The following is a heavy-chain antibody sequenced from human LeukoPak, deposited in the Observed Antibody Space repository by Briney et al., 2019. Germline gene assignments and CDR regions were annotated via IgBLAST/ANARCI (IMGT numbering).Heavy chain of an antibody. CDR3: ARARYYDSSGKSDAFDI. Sequence: GGSLRLSCAASGFTFSNYIMNWVRQAPGKGLEWVSYISSSSRAIYYADSLKGRFTISRDNAKNSLYLQMNSLRDEDTAVYYCARARYYDSSGKSDAFDIWGQGTMVAVSS. V-gene: IGHV3-48*02. CDR2: ISSSSRAI. D-gene: IGHD3-22*01. J-gene: IGHJ3*02. CDR1: GFTFSNYI.